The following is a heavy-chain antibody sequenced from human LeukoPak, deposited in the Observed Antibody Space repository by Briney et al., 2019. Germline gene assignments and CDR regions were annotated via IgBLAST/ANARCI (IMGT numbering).Heavy chain of an antibody. V-gene: IGHV3-20*01. CDR1: GFTFSDYY. CDR3: ARGTVATIGDYYYGMDV. CDR2: INWNGGST. D-gene: IGHD5-12*01. Sequence: GGSLRLSCAASGFTFSDYYMSWIRQAPGKGLEWVSGINWNGGSTGYADSVKGRFTISRDNAKNSLYLQMNSLRAEDTALYHCARGTVATIGDYYYGMDVWGQGTTVTVSS. J-gene: IGHJ6*02.